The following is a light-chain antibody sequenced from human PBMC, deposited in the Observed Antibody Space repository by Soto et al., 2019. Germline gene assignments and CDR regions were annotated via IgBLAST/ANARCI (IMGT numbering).Light chain of an antibody. CDR1: SSNIGSNY. J-gene: IGLJ3*02. CDR2: RNN. Sequence: QSVLTQPPSASGTPGQRVIISCSGSSSNIGSNYVYWYQQLPGTAPKLLIYRNNQRPSGVPDRFSGSKYGTSASLAISGLRSEDEADYYCAAWDDSLSGRVFGGWTKLTVL. V-gene: IGLV1-47*01. CDR3: AAWDDSLSGRV.